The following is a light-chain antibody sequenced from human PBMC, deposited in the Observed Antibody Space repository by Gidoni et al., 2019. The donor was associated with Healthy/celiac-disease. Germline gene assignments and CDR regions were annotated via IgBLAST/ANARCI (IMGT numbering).Light chain of an antibody. V-gene: IGKV1-5*03. CDR3: QQYNTYWT. CDR2: KAS. Sequence: DIQMTQSPSTLSASVGDRVTITCRASQSITSWLAWYQQKPGKAPKLLIYKASNLEGGVPSRFSGSGSGTEFTLTISSLQPDDFATFYCQQYNTYWTFGQXTKVEIK. J-gene: IGKJ1*01. CDR1: QSITSW.